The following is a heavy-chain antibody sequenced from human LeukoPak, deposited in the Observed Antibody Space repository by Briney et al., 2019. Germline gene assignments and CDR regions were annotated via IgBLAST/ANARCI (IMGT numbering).Heavy chain of an antibody. Sequence: PSQTLSLTCTVSGGSISSGGYYWSWLRQHPGTGLEWIGYIYYSGSTYYNPSLKSRVTISVDTSKNQFSLKLSSVTAADTAVYYCARDRLYYGSGSYGMDVWGQGTTVTVSS. CDR3: ARDRLYYGSGSYGMDV. J-gene: IGHJ6*02. CDR2: IYYSGST. D-gene: IGHD3-10*01. CDR1: GGSISSGGYY. V-gene: IGHV4-31*03.